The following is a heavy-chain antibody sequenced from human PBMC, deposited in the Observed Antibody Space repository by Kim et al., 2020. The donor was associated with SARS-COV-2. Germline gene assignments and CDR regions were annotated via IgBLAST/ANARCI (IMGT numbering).Heavy chain of an antibody. V-gene: IGHV3-30*04. CDR3: ARVPLSDY. Sequence: GGSLRVSCAASGFTFSSYAMHWVRQAPGKGLEWVAVISYDGSNKYYVDSVKGRFTISRDNSKNTLYLQMNSLRAEDTAVYYCARVPLSDYWGQGTLVTVSS. CDR2: ISYDGSNK. CDR1: GFTFSSYA. J-gene: IGHJ4*02.